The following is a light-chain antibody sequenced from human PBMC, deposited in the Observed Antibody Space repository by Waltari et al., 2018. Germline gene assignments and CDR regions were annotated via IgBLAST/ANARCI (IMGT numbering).Light chain of an antibody. J-gene: IGLJ3*02. CDR2: VNRDGSH. CDR1: SGHSSTA. CDR3: QTGGHGTWV. Sequence: QLVLTQSPSASASLGASVKPTCPLSSGHSSTAIAWPQQQPEKGPLYWMKVNRDGSHSKGDKIPDRFSGSSSGTEHYLTISSLQSEDEADYYCQTGGHGTWVFGGGTKLTVL. V-gene: IGLV4-69*01.